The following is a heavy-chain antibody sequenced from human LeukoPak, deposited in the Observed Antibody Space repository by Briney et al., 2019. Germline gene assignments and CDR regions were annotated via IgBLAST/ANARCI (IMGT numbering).Heavy chain of an antibody. CDR3: AGRDDILTGRPFDY. J-gene: IGHJ4*02. CDR2: IIPIFGTA. D-gene: IGHD3-9*01. V-gene: IGHV1-69*13. Sequence: GASVTVSCKASGGTFSSYAISWVRQAPGQGLEWMGGIIPIFGTANYAQKFQGRVTITADESTSTAYMELSSLRSEDTAVYYCAGRDDILTGRPFDYWGQGTLVTVSS. CDR1: GGTFSSYA.